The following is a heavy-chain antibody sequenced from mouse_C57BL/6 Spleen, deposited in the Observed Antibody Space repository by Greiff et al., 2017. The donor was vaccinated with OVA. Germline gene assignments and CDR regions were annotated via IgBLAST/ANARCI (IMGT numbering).Heavy chain of an antibody. CDR3: TTDHYDGKFDY. CDR1: GFTFSSYA. Sequence: EVKLVESGEGLVQPGGSLKLSCAASGFTFSSYAMSWVRQTPEKRLEWVAYISCGGGNIYYADTVKSRFTISRDNARNTLYLQMSSLKSEDTATYYCTTDHYDGKFDYWGQGTTLTVSS. CDR2: ISCGGGNI. D-gene: IGHD1-2*01. V-gene: IGHV5-9-1*02. J-gene: IGHJ2*01.